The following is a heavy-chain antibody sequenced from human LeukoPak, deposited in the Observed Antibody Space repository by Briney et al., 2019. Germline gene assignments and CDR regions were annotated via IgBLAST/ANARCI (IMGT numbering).Heavy chain of an antibody. D-gene: IGHD3-10*01. Sequence: SETLSLTCTVSGGSISSGDYYWSWIRQPPGKGLEWIGYIYYSGSTYYNPSLKSRVTISVDTSKNQFSLKLSSVTAADTAVYYCARHPALWFGEPLDYWGQGTLVTVSS. J-gene: IGHJ4*02. CDR1: GGSISSGDYY. V-gene: IGHV4-30-4*08. CDR2: IYYSGST. CDR3: ARHPALWFGEPLDY.